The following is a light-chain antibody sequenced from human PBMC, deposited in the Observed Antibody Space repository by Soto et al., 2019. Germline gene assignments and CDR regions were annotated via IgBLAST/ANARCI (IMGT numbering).Light chain of an antibody. CDR2: GAS. CDR3: QQYGSSPQK. V-gene: IGKV3-20*01. J-gene: IGKJ1*01. Sequence: EIVLTQSPGTLSLSPGERATLSCRASQSVSSNYLAWYQQKPGQAPRLLIYGASSRATGIPDRFSGSGSGTDFTLTISRLEAEDFAVYYCQQYGSSPQKFGQGTKV. CDR1: QSVSSNY.